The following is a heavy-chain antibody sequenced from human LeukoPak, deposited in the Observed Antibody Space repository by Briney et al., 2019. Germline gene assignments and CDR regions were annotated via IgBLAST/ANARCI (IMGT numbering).Heavy chain of an antibody. V-gene: IGHV4-59*01. CDR3: ARLLLYYYESSGYYSYFNS. D-gene: IGHD3-22*01. J-gene: IGHJ4*02. CDR2: MYYSGST. CDR1: GGSINNYY. Sequence: SETLSLTCTVSGGSINNYYWSWIRQPPGKGLEWIGCMYYSGSTNYNPSLKSRVTISVDTSQNQFSLQLSSVTAADTAVYYCARLLLYYYESSGYYSYFNSWGQGTLVTVSS.